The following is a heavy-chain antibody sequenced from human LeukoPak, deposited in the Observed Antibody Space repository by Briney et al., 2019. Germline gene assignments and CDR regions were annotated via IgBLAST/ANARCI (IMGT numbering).Heavy chain of an antibody. V-gene: IGHV3-9*01. D-gene: IGHD6-19*01. Sequence: GGSLRLSCAASGYTFDDYAMHWVRQAPGKGLEWVSGISWNSGSIGYADSVKGRFTISRDNAKNSLYLQMNSLRAEDTALYYCARHAVAGTPDAFDIWGQGTMVTVSS. CDR2: ISWNSGSI. J-gene: IGHJ3*02. CDR1: GYTFDDYA. CDR3: ARHAVAGTPDAFDI.